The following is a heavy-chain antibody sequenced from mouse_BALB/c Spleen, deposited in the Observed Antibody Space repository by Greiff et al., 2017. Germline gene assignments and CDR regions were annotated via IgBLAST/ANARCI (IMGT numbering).Heavy chain of an antibody. V-gene: IGHV2-9*02. CDR1: GFSLTSYG. D-gene: IGHD2-4*01. CDR2: IWAGGST. J-gene: IGHJ2*01. Sequence: VQRVESGPGLVAPSQSLSITCTVSGFSLTSYGVHWVRQPPGKGLEWLGVIWAGGSTNYNSALMSRLSISKDNSKSQVFLKMNSLQTDDTAMYYCAREDDYDDGDYFDYWGQGTTLTVSS. CDR3: AREDDYDDGDYFDY.